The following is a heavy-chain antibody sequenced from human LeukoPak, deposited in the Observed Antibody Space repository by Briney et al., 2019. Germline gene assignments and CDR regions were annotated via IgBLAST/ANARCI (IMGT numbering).Heavy chain of an antibody. J-gene: IGHJ4*02. D-gene: IGHD6-13*01. CDR1: GFPFSKFW. CDR3: AKAQDPIAAAGTSPFDY. CDR2: TITDGRVT. V-gene: IGHV3-74*01. Sequence: GGSLRLSCVGSGFPFSKFWIHWVRQVPGKGLVWVSRTITDGRVTAYADSVRGRFTVSRDNSKNTLSLQMNSLRAEDTAVYYCAKAQDPIAAAGTSPFDYWGQGTLVTVSS.